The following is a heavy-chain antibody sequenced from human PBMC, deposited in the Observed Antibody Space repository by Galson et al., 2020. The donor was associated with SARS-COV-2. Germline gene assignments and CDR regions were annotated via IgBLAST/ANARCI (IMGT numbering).Heavy chain of an antibody. J-gene: IGHJ6*02. Sequence: TGGSLRLSCAASGFTFSSYAMHWVRQAPGKGLEWVAIISYDGSNKYYADSVKGRFTISRDNSKKTLYLEMNSLRAEDTAVYFCAKDLAVIDETLRIFGIVIVVDGLDVWGQGTTVTVSS. CDR3: AKDLAVIDETLRIFGIVIVVDGLDV. CDR2: ISYDGSNK. D-gene: IGHD3-3*01. CDR1: GFTFSSYA. V-gene: IGHV3-30*18.